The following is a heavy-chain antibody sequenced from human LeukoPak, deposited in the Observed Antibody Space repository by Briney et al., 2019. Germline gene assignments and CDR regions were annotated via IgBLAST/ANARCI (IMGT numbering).Heavy chain of an antibody. D-gene: IGHD2-2*01. CDR2: INHSGST. CDR3: ARGPHIVVVPAARNGMDV. V-gene: IGHV4-34*01. CDR1: GGSFSGYY. J-gene: IGHJ6*02. Sequence: PSETLSLTCAVYGGSFSGYYWSWIRQPPGKGLEWIGEINHSGSTNYNPSLKSRVTISVDTSKNQFSLKLSSVTAAGTAVYYCARGPHIVVVPAARNGMDVWGQGTTVTVSS.